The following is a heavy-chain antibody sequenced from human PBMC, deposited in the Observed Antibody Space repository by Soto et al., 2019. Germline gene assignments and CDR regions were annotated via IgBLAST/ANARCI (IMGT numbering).Heavy chain of an antibody. V-gene: IGHV3-30*18. J-gene: IGHJ4*02. CDR3: AKGRYSTYGDPTY. CDR1: GFTFSSYG. CDR2: ISYDGSNK. D-gene: IGHD4-4*01. Sequence: QVQLVESGGGVVQPGRSLRLSCAASGFTFSSYGMHWVRQAPGKGLEWVAVISYDGSNKYYADSVKGRFTISRDNSKNTLYLQMNSLGAEDAAVYYCAKGRYSTYGDPTYWGQGTLVTVSS.